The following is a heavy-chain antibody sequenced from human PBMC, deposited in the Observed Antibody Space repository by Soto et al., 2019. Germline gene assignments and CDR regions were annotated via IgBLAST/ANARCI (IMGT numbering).Heavy chain of an antibody. CDR1: GFTFSSYA. Sequence: GGSLRLSCAASGFTFSSYAMSWVRQAPGKGLEWVSAISGSGGSTYYADSVKGRFTISRDNSKNTLYLQMNSLRAEYTAVYYCAKDPSSGYYYFDYWGQGTLVTVSS. CDR3: AKDPSSGYYYFDY. V-gene: IGHV3-23*01. D-gene: IGHD3-22*01. CDR2: ISGSGGST. J-gene: IGHJ4*02.